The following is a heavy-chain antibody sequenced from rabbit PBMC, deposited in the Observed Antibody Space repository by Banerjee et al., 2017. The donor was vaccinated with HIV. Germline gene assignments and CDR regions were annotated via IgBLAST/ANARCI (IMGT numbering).Heavy chain of an antibody. V-gene: IGHV1S45*01. Sequence: QEQLEESGGDLVKPEGSLTLTCTASGFSFSSSYWICWVRQAPGKGLEWIACIYAGSSGSTYYTSWAKGRFTISKTSSTTVTLQMTSLTAADTATYFCARGDTGYVGNGYDLWGQGTLVTVS. CDR3: ARGDTGYVGNGYDL. D-gene: IGHD8-1*01. CDR2: IYAGSSGST. CDR1: GFSFSSSYW. J-gene: IGHJ3*01.